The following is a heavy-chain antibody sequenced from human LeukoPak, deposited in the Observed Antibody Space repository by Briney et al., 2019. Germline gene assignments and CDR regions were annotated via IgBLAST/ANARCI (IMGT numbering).Heavy chain of an antibody. CDR2: ICGDGINT. CDR1: GFXFNDYA. J-gene: IGHJ3*02. Sequence: GGSLRLSCAASGFXFNDYAIHWVRLVPGKGLEWVSLICGDGINTYYADSVKGRFTISRDNMKNSLYLQMNSLRSEDAALYYCAKDIVLRYFDWLGAFDIWGQGTMVTVSS. CDR3: AKDIVLRYFDWLGAFDI. V-gene: IGHV3-43*02. D-gene: IGHD3-9*01.